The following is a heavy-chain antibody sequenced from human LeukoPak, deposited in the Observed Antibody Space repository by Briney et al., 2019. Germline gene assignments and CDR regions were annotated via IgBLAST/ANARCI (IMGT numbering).Heavy chain of an antibody. V-gene: IGHV4-34*01. J-gene: IGHJ4*02. CDR1: GGSFSGYY. D-gene: IGHD3-10*01. CDR2: INHSGST. CDR3: VGYYGSGSYHDY. Sequence: SETLSLTCAVYGGSFSGYYWSWIRQPPGEGLEWIGEINHSGSTNYNPSLKSRVTISVDTSKNQFSLKLSSVTAADTAVYYCVGYYGSGSYHDYWGQGTLVTVSS.